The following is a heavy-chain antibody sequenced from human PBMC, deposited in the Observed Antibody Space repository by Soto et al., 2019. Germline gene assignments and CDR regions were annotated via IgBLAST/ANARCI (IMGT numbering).Heavy chain of an antibody. D-gene: IGHD2-15*01. J-gene: IGHJ4*02. Sequence: GVSLRLSCSASGLTFSSFAMSWVRQAPGKGLEWVSTISASGTDTYYEDSVQGRFIISRDNSKDTLFLQMNSLRLEDTAMYFCAKEGATYSGLFDSWGQGTPGTISS. CDR1: GLTFSSFA. V-gene: IGHV3-23*01. CDR3: AKEGATYSGLFDS. CDR2: ISASGTDT.